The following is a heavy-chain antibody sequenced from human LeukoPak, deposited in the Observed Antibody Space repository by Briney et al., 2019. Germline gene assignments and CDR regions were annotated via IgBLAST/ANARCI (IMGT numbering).Heavy chain of an antibody. Sequence: SETLSLTCTVSGGSISSSSYYWGWIRQPPGKGLEWIGSIYYSGSTYYNPSLKSRVTISVDTSKNQFSLKLSSVTAADTAVYYCARGVKRWLQLRYYYGMDVWGQGTTVTVSS. CDR3: ARGVKRWLQLRYYYGMDV. V-gene: IGHV4-39*01. CDR1: GGSISSSSYY. J-gene: IGHJ6*02. D-gene: IGHD5-24*01. CDR2: IYYSGST.